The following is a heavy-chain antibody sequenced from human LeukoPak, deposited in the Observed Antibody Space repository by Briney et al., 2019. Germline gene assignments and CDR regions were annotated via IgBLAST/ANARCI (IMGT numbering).Heavy chain of an antibody. Sequence: SETLSLTCTVSGGSISSYYWSWIRQPAGKGLKWIGRIYTSGSTNYNPSLKSRVTMSVDTSKNQFSLKLSSVTAADTAVYYCARANQWLAAFDIWGQGTMVTVSS. V-gene: IGHV4-4*07. CDR1: GGSISSYY. CDR3: ARANQWLAAFDI. CDR2: IYTSGST. D-gene: IGHD6-19*01. J-gene: IGHJ3*02.